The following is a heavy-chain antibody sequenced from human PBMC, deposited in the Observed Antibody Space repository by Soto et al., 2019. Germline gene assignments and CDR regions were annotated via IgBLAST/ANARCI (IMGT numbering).Heavy chain of an antibody. CDR2: IYYSGST. CDR3: ARNSDYYGMDV. Sequence: SETLSLTCAVSGYSISSSNWWGWIRQPPGKGLEWIGYIYYSGSTYYNPSLKSRVTMSVDTSKNQFSLKLSSVTAVDTAVYYCARNSDYYGMDVWGQGXMVTVYS. CDR1: GYSISSSNW. J-gene: IGHJ6*02. V-gene: IGHV4-28*01.